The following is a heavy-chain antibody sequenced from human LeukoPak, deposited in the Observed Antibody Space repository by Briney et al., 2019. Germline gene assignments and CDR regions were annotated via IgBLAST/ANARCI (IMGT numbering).Heavy chain of an antibody. J-gene: IGHJ5*02. D-gene: IGHD4-17*01. CDR1: GYTFTSYG. Sequence: ASVKVSCKASGYTFTSYGISWVRQAPGQGLEWMGWISAYNGNTNYAQKLQGRVTMTTDTSTSTAYMELRSLRSDDTAVYYCARVADYGDCINWFDPWGQGTLVTVSS. CDR3: ARVADYGDCINWFDP. V-gene: IGHV1-18*01. CDR2: ISAYNGNT.